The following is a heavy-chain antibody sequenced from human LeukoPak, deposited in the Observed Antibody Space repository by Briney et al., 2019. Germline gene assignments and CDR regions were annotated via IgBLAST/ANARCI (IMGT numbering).Heavy chain of an antibody. CDR2: FDPEDGET. J-gene: IGHJ6*03. V-gene: IGHV1-24*01. D-gene: IGHD6-19*01. Sequence: ASVKVSCKVSGYTLTELSMHWVRQAPGKGLEWMGGFDPEDGETIYAQKFQGRVTITADKSTSTAYMELSSLRSEDTAVYYCARGGGSIAVDRTAYYYYYMDVWGKGTTVTVSS. CDR3: ARGGGSIAVDRTAYYYYYMDV. CDR1: GYTLTELS.